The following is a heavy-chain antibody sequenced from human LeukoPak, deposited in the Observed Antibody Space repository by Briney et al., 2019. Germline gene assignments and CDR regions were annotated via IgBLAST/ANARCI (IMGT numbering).Heavy chain of an antibody. V-gene: IGHV3-9*01. D-gene: IGHD5-18*01. CDR1: GFTFDDYA. CDR2: ISWNSGSI. Sequence: GGSLRLSCAASGFTFDDYAMHWVRQAPGKGLEWVSGISWNSGSIGYADSVKGRFTISRDNSKNTLYLQMNSLRAEDTAVYYCAKDLGVDTAYWGQGTLVTVSS. J-gene: IGHJ4*02. CDR3: AKDLGVDTAY.